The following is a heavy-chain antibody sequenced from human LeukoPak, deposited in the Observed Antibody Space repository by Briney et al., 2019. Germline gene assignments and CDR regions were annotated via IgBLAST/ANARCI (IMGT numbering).Heavy chain of an antibody. CDR1: GFTVSSNY. CDR2: IYSGGST. V-gene: IGHV3-53*01. Sequence: PGGSLRLSCAASGFTVSSNYMSWVRQARGRGLEGVSVIYSGGSTYYGDSVKGRFTISRDNSKNTLYLQMNGLRAEDTAVYYCARDIPQQLVAMDVWGQGTTVTVSS. CDR3: ARDIPQQLVAMDV. J-gene: IGHJ6*02. D-gene: IGHD6-13*01.